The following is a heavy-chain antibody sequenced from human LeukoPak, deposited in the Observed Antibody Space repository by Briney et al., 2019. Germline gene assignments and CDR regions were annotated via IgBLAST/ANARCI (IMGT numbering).Heavy chain of an antibody. V-gene: IGHV1-2*06. J-gene: IGHJ4*02. D-gene: IGHD3-9*01. CDR1: GYTFTGYY. CDR2: INPNSGGT. Sequence: ASVKVSCKASGYTFTGYYMHWVRQAPGQGFEWMGRINPNSGGTNYAQKFQGRVTMTRDTSISTAYMELSRLRSDDTAVYYCARGGLRVRYFDWLFDYWGQGTLVTVSS. CDR3: ARGGLRVRYFDWLFDY.